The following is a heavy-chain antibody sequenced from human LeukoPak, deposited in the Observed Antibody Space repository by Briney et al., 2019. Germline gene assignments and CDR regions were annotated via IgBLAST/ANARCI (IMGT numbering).Heavy chain of an antibody. CDR2: INHSGST. Sequence: KPSETLSLTCAVYGGSFSGYYWSWIRQPPGKGLEWIGEINHSGSTNYNPSLKSRVTISVDTSKNQFSLKLSSVTAADTAVYYCARADVGVPAAIVRYYYYYGMDVWGQGTTVTVSS. V-gene: IGHV4-34*01. J-gene: IGHJ6*02. D-gene: IGHD2-2*02. CDR3: ARADVGVPAAIVRYYYYYGMDV. CDR1: GGSFSGYY.